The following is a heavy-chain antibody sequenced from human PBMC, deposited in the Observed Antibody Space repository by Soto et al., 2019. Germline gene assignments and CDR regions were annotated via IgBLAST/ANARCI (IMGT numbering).Heavy chain of an antibody. D-gene: IGHD3-22*01. V-gene: IGHV3-23*03. CDR1: GFTFRSYA. Sequence: GGYLRLSCAASGFTFRSYALNWVRQAPWKRLEWVSFIYGAGSTNHADSVKGRFTISRDNSKNTLYLQMNSLRAEDTDNYYCARGRGYYDTSGYSGYYFDYWGQGTRVTVSS. J-gene: IGHJ4*02. CDR2: IYGAGST. CDR3: ARGRGYYDTSGYSGYYFDY.